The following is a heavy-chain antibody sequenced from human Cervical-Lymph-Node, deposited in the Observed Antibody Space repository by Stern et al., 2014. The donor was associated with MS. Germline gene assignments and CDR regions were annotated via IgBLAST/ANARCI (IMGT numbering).Heavy chain of an antibody. J-gene: IGHJ4*02. V-gene: IGHV2-70*04. CDR2: LDWNDKT. CDR3: ARMMGSGYRHYFDY. Sequence: QVTLKESGPALVKPTQTLTLTCTFSGFSLVTSGVRVSWIRQPPGKALEWLARLDWNDKTCYNTSLMTRLTISKDTSKNQVVLTMTNVDPVDTATYYCARMMGSGYRHYFDYWGQGTPVTVS. CDR1: GFSLVTSGVR. D-gene: IGHD3-3*01.